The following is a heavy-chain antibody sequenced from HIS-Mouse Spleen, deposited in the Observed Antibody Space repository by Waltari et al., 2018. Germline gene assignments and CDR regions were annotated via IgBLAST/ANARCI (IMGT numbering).Heavy chain of an antibody. J-gene: IGHJ2*01. CDR1: GGPISSSSYY. Sequence: QLQLQESGPGLVKPSETLSLTCTVSGGPISSSSYYWGWIRQPPGKGLEWIGSIDYSGSTSSNPSLKSRVTISVDTSKNQFSLKLSSVTAADTAVYYCAREIPYSSSWYDWYFDLWGRGTLVTVSS. CDR2: IDYSGST. D-gene: IGHD6-13*01. CDR3: AREIPYSSSWYDWYFDL. V-gene: IGHV4-39*07.